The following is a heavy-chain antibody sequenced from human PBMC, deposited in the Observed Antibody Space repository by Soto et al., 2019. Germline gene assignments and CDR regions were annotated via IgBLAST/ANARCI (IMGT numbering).Heavy chain of an antibody. V-gene: IGHV4-34*01. CDR2: IHPSGST. Sequence: PSETLSLTCAVYGGSFSDYYWSWIRQAPGKGLEWIGEIHPSGSTSHNPSLKSRLTISLDTSKNQFSLKLTSVTVADMAVYYCARGLDQYKGGNYWGQGTQVTVS. CDR1: GGSFSDYY. CDR3: ARGLDQYKGGNY. J-gene: IGHJ4*02. D-gene: IGHD3-16*01.